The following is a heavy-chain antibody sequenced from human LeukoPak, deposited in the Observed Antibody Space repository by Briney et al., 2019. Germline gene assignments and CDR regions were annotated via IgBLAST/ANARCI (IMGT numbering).Heavy chain of an antibody. Sequence: PSETLSLTCTVSGGSISSGGYYWSWIRQPPGKGLEWIGYIYHSGSTYYNPSLKSRVTISVDRSKNQFSLKLSSVTAADTAVYYCARDPTQNVAFDIWGHGTMVTVSS. J-gene: IGHJ3*02. V-gene: IGHV4-30-2*01. CDR2: IYHSGST. CDR3: ARDPTQNVAFDI. CDR1: GGSISSGGYY.